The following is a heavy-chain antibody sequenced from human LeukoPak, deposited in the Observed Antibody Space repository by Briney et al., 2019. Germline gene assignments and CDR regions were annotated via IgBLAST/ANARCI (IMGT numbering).Heavy chain of an antibody. CDR2: IHYRGRT. CDR1: GGSISTSNY. CDR3: ARGAGSGYDSLLDY. D-gene: IGHD5-12*01. V-gene: IGHV4-39*01. Sequence: SETLSLTCSVSGGSISTSNYWGWIRQSPGKGLEWIGSIHYRGRTYYNPSLKSRVIIPVDTSKNQFSLKLSSVTAADTAVYYCARGAGSGYDSLLDYWGQGTLVTVSS. J-gene: IGHJ4*02.